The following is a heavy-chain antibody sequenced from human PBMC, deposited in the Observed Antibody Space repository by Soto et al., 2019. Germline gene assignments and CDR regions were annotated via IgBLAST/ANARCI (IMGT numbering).Heavy chain of an antibody. J-gene: IGHJ4*02. CDR1: GGSIIDGQTY. V-gene: IGHV4-31*03. D-gene: IGHD2-15*01. CDR2: INYRGTT. Sequence: QVQLQESGPGLVKPSQTLSLTCTVSGGSIIDGQTYLNWIRQHPERGLEWMGYINYRGTTNYSPGLKSRILIAIGTDKNQFSLRLTSVTAADTAVYYCARDAPGVATYWGQGTLVTVSS. CDR3: ARDAPGVATY.